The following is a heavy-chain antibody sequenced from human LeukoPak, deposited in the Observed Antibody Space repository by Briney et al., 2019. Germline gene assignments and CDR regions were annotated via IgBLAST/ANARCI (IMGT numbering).Heavy chain of an antibody. CDR2: ISGSGGST. V-gene: IGHV3-23*01. D-gene: IGHD4-17*01. CDR1: GFTFSSYA. Sequence: GGSLRLSYAASGFTFSSYALSWVRKAPGKGLEWVSAISGSGGSTYYADSVKGRFTISRDNSKNTLYLQMNSLRAEDTAVYYCARMTTVMFDYWGQGTLVTVSS. J-gene: IGHJ4*02. CDR3: ARMTTVMFDY.